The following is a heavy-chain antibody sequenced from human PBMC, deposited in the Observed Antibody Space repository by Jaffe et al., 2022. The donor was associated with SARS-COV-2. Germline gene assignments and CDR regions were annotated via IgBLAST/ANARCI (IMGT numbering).Heavy chain of an antibody. D-gene: IGHD3-3*01. CDR2: IYYSGST. Sequence: QVQLQESGPGLVKPSETLSLTCTVSGGSISSYYWSWIRQPPGKGLEWIGYIYYSGSTNYNPSLKSRVTISVDTSKNQFSLKLSSVTAADTAVYYCARQGVTIFGVGAYYYYYGMDVWGQGTTVTVSS. CDR1: GGSISSYY. CDR3: ARQGVTIFGVGAYYYYYGMDV. V-gene: IGHV4-59*08. J-gene: IGHJ6*02.